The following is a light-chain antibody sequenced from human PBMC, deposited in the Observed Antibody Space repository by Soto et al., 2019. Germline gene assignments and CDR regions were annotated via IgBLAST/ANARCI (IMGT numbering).Light chain of an antibody. V-gene: IGLV2-14*03. CDR2: DVG. CDR1: NSDIGAFDY. CDR3: SSFTTSNTYV. Sequence: QSALTQPASVSGSPGQSITISCTGTNSDIGAFDYVSWYQQHPGQVPKLIIRDVGDRPSGVSDRFSGSKSGNTASLTISGLQTEDEADYYCSSFTTSNTYVFGTGTKLTVL. J-gene: IGLJ1*01.